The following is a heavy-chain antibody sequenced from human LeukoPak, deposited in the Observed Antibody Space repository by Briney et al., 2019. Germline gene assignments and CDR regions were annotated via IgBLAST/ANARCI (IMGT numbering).Heavy chain of an antibody. CDR3: AEGVNYYDSSGYFDY. J-gene: IGHJ4*02. Sequence: PGGSLRLSCAASGFTFSDYYMTWVRLAPGKGLEWVSYISSRSSYTNYAASVKGRFTISRDNAKNSLFLQMNSLRAEDTAVYYCAEGVNYYDSSGYFDYWGQGTQVTVSS. CDR2: ISSRSSYT. CDR1: GFTFSDYY. V-gene: IGHV3-11*06. D-gene: IGHD3-22*01.